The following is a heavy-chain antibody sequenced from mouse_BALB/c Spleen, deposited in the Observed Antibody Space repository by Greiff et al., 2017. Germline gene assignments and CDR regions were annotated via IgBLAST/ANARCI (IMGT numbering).Heavy chain of an antibody. CDR2: IYPGNGDT. CDR3: AYYGPLAFAD. J-gene: IGHJ3*01. CDR1: GYTFTGYW. D-gene: IGHD1-2*01. Sequence: EVQLQQSGPVLARPGASVKMSCKASGYTFTGYWMHWVKQRPGQGLEWIGPIYPGNGDTSYNQKFKGKATLTAVTSTSTAYMELSSLTKEDSAVYYCAYYGPLAFADWGQGTLVTVSA. V-gene: IGHV1-5*01.